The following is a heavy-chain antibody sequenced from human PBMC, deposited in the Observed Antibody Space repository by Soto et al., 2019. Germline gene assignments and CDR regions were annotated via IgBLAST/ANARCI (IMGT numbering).Heavy chain of an antibody. CDR3: ARSRAGDIVVVVAATRFDY. Sequence: QVQLVQSGAEVKKPGSSVKVSCKASGGTFSSYTISWVRQAPGQGLEWMGRIIPILGIANYAQKFQGRVTTTAHKATSPAYMELSSLSSEDTAVYCCARSRAGDIVVVVAATRFDYRGQGTLVTVSS. CDR2: IIPILGIA. D-gene: IGHD2-15*01. V-gene: IGHV1-69*02. J-gene: IGHJ4*02. CDR1: GGTFSSYT.